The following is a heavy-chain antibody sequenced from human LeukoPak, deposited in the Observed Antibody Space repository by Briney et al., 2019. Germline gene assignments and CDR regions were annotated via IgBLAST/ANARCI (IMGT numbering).Heavy chain of an antibody. D-gene: IGHD6-13*01. CDR1: GDSVSSNTAA. Sequence: SQTLSLTCAISGDSVSSNTAAWHWIRQSPSRGLEWLGRTYYRSKWYNDYAVSVKSRIIINPDTSNNQFSLHLNSLTPEDTAVYYCARDLEYSGGWSAIDYWGQGTLVTVSS. CDR2: TYYRSKWYN. J-gene: IGHJ4*02. V-gene: IGHV6-1*01. CDR3: ARDLEYSGGWSAIDY.